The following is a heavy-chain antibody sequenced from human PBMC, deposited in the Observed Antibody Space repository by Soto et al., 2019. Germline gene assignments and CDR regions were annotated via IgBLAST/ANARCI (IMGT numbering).Heavy chain of an antibody. CDR1: GDSVSRCCFY. Sequence: QLEESVPGLVKPSEALSLTFTVYGDSVSRCCFYWAWIRQPPGQGLEWVGSTPNSGSTCYSWPLKSRGTISVDKSKNQLSLRLTFVTAAATAVYYCAMASAYDGHMVTNYNMDVWGEGTPVTGSS. D-gene: IGHD2-8*01. CDR2: TPNSGST. V-gene: IGHV4-39*01. J-gene: IGHJ6*03. CDR3: AMASAYDGHMVTNYNMDV.